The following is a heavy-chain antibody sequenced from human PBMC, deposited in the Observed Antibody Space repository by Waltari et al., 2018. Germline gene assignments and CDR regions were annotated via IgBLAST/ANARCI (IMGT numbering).Heavy chain of an antibody. V-gene: IGHV3-23*04. Sequence: EVQLVESGGGLVQPGGSLRLSCAASGFTFSSYAMSWVRQAPGKGLEWVSAISGSGGSTYYADSVKGRFTISRDNSKNTLYLQMNSLGAEDTAVYYCARHMYDFWSGYQFNYYYGMDVWGQGTTVTVSS. CDR3: ARHMYDFWSGYQFNYYYGMDV. J-gene: IGHJ6*02. CDR1: GFTFSSYA. D-gene: IGHD3-3*01. CDR2: ISGSGGST.